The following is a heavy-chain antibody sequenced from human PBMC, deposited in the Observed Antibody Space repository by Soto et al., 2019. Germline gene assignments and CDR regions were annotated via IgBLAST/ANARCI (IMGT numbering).Heavy chain of an antibody. D-gene: IGHD2-2*01. CDR1: GYTFSNYG. J-gene: IGHJ5*02. CDR3: ARVVPGAEAWFGP. V-gene: IGHV1-18*01. CDR2: ISLYSDGT. Sequence: ASVKVSCKPSGYTFSNYGITWVRQAPGQPLEWLGWISLYSDGTNYAQKFQGRVSMTTDTSTTTAYMELRSLRSDDTAVYYCARVVPGAEAWFGPWGQGTLVTVSS.